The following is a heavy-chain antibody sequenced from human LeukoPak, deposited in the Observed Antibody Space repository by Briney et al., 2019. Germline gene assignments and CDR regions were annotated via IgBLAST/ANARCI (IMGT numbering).Heavy chain of an antibody. CDR3: ARAVARDYYFDY. CDR1: GGSISSYY. D-gene: IGHD6-19*01. J-gene: IGHJ4*02. CDR2: IYYSGST. Sequence: SETLSLTCTVSGGSISSYYWSWIREPPGEGLEWIGYIYYSGSTNSNPSLTSRVTISVDTSKNQFSLKLSSVTAADTAVYYCARAVARDYYFDYWGQGTLVTVSS. V-gene: IGHV4-59*01.